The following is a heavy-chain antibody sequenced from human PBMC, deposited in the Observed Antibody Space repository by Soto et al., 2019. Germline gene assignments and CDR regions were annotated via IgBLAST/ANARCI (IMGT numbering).Heavy chain of an antibody. V-gene: IGHV3-21*01. CDR1: GFTFSSYS. Sequence: GGSLRLSCAASGFTFSSYSMNWVRQAPGKGLEWVSSISSSSSYIYYADSVKGRFTISRDNAKNSLYLQMNSLRAEDTAVYYCAREGCSGRRCYMDVWGKGTRVTVS. CDR3: AREGCSGRRCYMDV. J-gene: IGHJ6*03. CDR2: ISSSSSYI. D-gene: IGHD6-25*01.